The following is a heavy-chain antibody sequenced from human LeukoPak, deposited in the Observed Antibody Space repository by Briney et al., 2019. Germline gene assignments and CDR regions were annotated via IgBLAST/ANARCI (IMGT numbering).Heavy chain of an antibody. Sequence: ASVEVSCKASGYTFTGYYMHWVRQAPGQGLEWMGWINPNSGGTNYAQKFQGRVTMTRDTSISTAYMELSRLRSDDTAVYYCARGGGTSCLLGYCSGGSRYWGQGTLVTVSS. D-gene: IGHD2-15*01. CDR3: ARGGGTSCLLGYCSGGSRY. J-gene: IGHJ4*02. CDR1: GYTFTGYY. CDR2: INPNSGGT. V-gene: IGHV1-2*02.